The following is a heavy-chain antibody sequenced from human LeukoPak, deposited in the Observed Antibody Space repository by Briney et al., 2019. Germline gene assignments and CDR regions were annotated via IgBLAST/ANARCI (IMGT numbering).Heavy chain of an antibody. Sequence: GGSLVNYSAAPGFIFDNYALHWVCQAPGKGLEWVSLISGDGGSTFYADSVRGRFTISRDNTRKSLSLQMSSLRSEDTALYYCARESETSGWYDYWGQG. CDR3: ARESETSGWYDY. D-gene: IGHD4-11*01. V-gene: IGHV3-43*02. CDR1: GFIFDNYA. CDR2: ISGDGGST. J-gene: IGHJ5*01.